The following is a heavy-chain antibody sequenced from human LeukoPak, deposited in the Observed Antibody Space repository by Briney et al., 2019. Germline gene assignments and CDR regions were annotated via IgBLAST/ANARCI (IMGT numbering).Heavy chain of an antibody. J-gene: IGHJ6*02. CDR3: AREGTPAYHSYYYYGMDV. CDR1: GGSISSYY. V-gene: IGHV4-4*07. CDR2: IYYSGST. D-gene: IGHD2-2*01. Sequence: SETLSLTCTVSGGSISSYYWSWIRQPAGKGLEWIGRIYYSGSTNYNPSLKSRVTISVDTSKNQFSLKLSSVTAADTAVYYCAREGTPAYHSYYYYGMDVWGQGTTVTVSS.